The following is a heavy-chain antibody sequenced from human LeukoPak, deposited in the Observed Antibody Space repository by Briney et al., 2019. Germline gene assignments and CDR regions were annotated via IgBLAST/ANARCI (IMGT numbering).Heavy chain of an antibody. V-gene: IGHV4-39*07. CDR2: IYYSGST. D-gene: IGHD2-15*01. CDR3: ARDRVVAATLYYYGMDV. Sequence: TSETLSLTCIVSGGSISSISSNNYHWGWIRQPPGKGLEWIGSIYYSGSTNYNPSLKSRVTISVDTSKNQFSLKLSSVTAADTAVYYCARDRVVAATLYYYGMDVWGQGTTVTVSS. J-gene: IGHJ6*02. CDR1: GGSISSISSNNYH.